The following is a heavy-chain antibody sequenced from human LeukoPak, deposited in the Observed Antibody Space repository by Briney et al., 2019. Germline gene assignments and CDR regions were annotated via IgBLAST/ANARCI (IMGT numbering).Heavy chain of an antibody. Sequence: ASVKVSGKASGYTFTAYYIHWVRQAPGQGLEWMGWIDTNTGATKYAQKFQGRVTITRDTSTGTAYMELSSLISGDTALYYCASEAFCAGGSCNVQRVASWGPGTLVTVSS. J-gene: IGHJ4*02. CDR2: IDTNTGAT. V-gene: IGHV1-2*02. CDR1: GYTFTAYY. D-gene: IGHD2-8*02. CDR3: ASEAFCAGGSCNVQRVAS.